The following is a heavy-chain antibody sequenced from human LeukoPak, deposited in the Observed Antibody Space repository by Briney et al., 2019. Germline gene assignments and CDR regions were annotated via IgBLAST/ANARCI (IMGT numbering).Heavy chain of an antibody. D-gene: IGHD1-26*01. V-gene: IGHV4-39*01. CDR2: IYYSGIT. J-gene: IGHJ5*02. Sequence: SETLSLTCTVSGVSISSSSYYWGWIRQPPGKGLEWIGSIYYSGITYYNPSLKSRVTISVDTSKNQFSLKLSSVTAADTAVYYCARHEIVGATKGNWFDPWGQGTLVTVSS. CDR3: ARHEIVGATKGNWFDP. CDR1: GVSISSSSYY.